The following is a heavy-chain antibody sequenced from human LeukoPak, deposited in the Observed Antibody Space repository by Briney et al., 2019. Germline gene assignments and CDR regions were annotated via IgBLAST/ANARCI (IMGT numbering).Heavy chain of an antibody. V-gene: IGHV3-23*01. D-gene: IGHD1-26*01. CDR1: GFPFSIYA. CDR2: IGGSDPSP. J-gene: IGHJ3*01. CDR3: AKDWCGSYHGNAYDV. Sequence: PGGSLRLSCAASGFPFSIYALSWVRQAPGKGLEWISLIGGSDPSPSYADSVKGRFTVSRDNSKNTLFLQMNNLRAEDTAVYYCAKDWCGSYHGNAYDVWGQGTLVTVSS.